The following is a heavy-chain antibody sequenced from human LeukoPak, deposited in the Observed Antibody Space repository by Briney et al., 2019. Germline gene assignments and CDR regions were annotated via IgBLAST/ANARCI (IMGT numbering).Heavy chain of an antibody. CDR1: GGSFSGYY. Sequence: SETLSLTCAVYGGSFSGYYWSWIRQPPRKGREWIGEINHSGSTNYNPSLKSRVTISVDTSKNQFSLKLSSVTAADTAVYYCARASRLGGRLFDYWGQGTLVTVSS. J-gene: IGHJ4*02. CDR3: ARASRLGGRLFDY. D-gene: IGHD2-15*01. V-gene: IGHV4-34*01. CDR2: INHSGST.